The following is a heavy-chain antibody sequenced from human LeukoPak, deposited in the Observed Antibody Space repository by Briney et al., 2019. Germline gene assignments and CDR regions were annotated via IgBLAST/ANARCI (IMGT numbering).Heavy chain of an antibody. Sequence: ASVKVSCKASGYTFTGYYMHWVRQAPGQGLEWMGWINPNSGGTNYAQKFQGRVTMTRDTSISTAYMELSRLRSDDTAVYYCARDLRGYDSSGADYWGQGTLVTVSS. D-gene: IGHD3-22*01. CDR3: ARDLRGYDSSGADY. V-gene: IGHV1-2*02. CDR1: GYTFTGYY. CDR2: INPNSGGT. J-gene: IGHJ4*02.